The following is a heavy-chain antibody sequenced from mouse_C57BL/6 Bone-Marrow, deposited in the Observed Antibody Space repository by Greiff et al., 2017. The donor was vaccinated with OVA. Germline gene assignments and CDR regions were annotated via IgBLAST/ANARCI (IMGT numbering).Heavy chain of an antibody. CDR1: GFTFSNYG. D-gene: IGHD1-1*01. V-gene: IGHV5-6*02. CDR3: ARGSITTVGAGFDY. J-gene: IGHJ2*01. Sequence: EVMLVESGGDLVKPGGSLKLSCAASGFTFSNYGMHWVSQTPDQRLEWVATISSGGSYTYYTDNVKGRFTFSSDKAKNTLYLQMSRLKSEDAAMYYCARGSITTVGAGFDYWGKGTTLTVSS. CDR2: ISSGGSYT.